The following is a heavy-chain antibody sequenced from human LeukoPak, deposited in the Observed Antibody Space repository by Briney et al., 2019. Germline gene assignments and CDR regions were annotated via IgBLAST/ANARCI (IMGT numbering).Heavy chain of an antibody. D-gene: IGHD4-17*01. CDR3: ASNGDYSSDY. CDR2: INHSGST. Sequence: SETLSLTCAVYGGSFSGYYWSWIRQPPGKGLEWIGEINHSGSTNYNPSLKSRVTISVDTSKNQFSLKLSSVTAADTAVYYCASNGDYSSDYGGQGTLVTVSS. J-gene: IGHJ4*02. V-gene: IGHV4-34*01. CDR1: GGSFSGYY.